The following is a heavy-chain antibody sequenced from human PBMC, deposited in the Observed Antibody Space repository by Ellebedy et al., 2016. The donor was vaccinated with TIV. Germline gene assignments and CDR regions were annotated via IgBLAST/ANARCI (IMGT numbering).Heavy chain of an antibody. CDR1: GPSVNPDGMR. Sequence: SGPTLVKPTQTLTLTCTFSGPSVNPDGMRVTWIRQPSVKSLEWLARLDLDDDKFYSTSLKTRLTISKDTSKNQVVLTMPNVDPVDTGTHYFALIRSDAFDIWGQGTMVTVSS. J-gene: IGHJ3*02. CDR3: ALIRSDAFDI. CDR2: LDLDDDK. V-gene: IGHV2-70*04.